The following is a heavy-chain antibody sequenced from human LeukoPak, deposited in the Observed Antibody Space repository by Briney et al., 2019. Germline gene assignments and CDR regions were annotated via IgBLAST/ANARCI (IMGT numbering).Heavy chain of an antibody. J-gene: IGHJ4*02. V-gene: IGHV1-2*02. Sequence: ASVKVSCKASGGTFSSYAISWVRQAPGQGLEWMGWINPNSGGTNYAQKFQGRVTMTRDTSISTAYMELSRLRSDDTAVYYCARASQYYDFWSGNDYWGQGTLVTVSS. CDR1: GGTFSSYA. CDR2: INPNSGGT. CDR3: ARASQYYDFWSGNDY. D-gene: IGHD3-3*01.